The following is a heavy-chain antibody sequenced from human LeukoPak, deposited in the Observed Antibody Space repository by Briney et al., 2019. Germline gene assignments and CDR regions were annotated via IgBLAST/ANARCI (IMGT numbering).Heavy chain of an antibody. J-gene: IGHJ4*02. Sequence: GGSLRLSCAASGFIFSSYAMHWVRQAPGKGLEWVAVISYDGSNKYYADSVKGRFTISRDNSKNTLYLQMNSLRAEDTAVYYCARGDSNYDFWSGLDYWGQGTLVTVSS. D-gene: IGHD3-3*01. V-gene: IGHV3-30*14. CDR2: ISYDGSNK. CDR3: ARGDSNYDFWSGLDY. CDR1: GFIFSSYA.